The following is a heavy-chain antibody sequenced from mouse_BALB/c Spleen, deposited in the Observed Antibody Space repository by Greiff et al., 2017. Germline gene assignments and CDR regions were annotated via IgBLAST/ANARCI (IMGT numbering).Heavy chain of an antibody. J-gene: IGHJ1*01. D-gene: IGHD2-1*01. CDR1: GFTFNTYA. CDR3: VRHGGNYWYFDV. V-gene: IGHV10-1*02. Sequence: EVMLVESGGGLVQPKGSLKLSCAASGFTFNTYAMNWVRQAPGKGLEWVARIRSKGNNYATYYADSVKDRFTISRDDSQSMLYLQMNNLKTEDTAMYYCVRHGGNYWYFDVWGAGTTVTVSS. CDR2: IRSKGNNYAT.